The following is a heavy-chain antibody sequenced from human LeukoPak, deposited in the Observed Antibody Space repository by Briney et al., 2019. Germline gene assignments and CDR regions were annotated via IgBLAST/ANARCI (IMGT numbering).Heavy chain of an antibody. V-gene: IGHV3-15*01. CDR3: TRVSYYDSSGYQL. CDR1: GFTFSNAW. Sequence: KAGGSLRLSCAASGFTFSNAWMSWVRQAPGKGLEWVGRFKSKTDGGTTDYAAPVKGRFTISRDDSKNTLYLQMNSLKTEDTAVYYCTRVSYYDSSGYQLWGQGTLVTVSS. D-gene: IGHD3-22*01. J-gene: IGHJ4*02. CDR2: FKSKTDGGTT.